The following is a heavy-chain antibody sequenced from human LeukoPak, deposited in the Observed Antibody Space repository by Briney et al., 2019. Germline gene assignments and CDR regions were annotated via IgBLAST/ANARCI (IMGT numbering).Heavy chain of an antibody. D-gene: IGHD4-17*01. Sequence: SETLSLTCAVYGGSFSGYYCSWIRQPPGKGLEWIGEINHSGSTNYNPSLKSRVTISVDTSKNQFSLKLSSVTAADTAVYYCARRSRWFYGDYYFDYWGQGTLVTVSS. CDR3: ARRSRWFYGDYYFDY. J-gene: IGHJ4*02. CDR1: GGSFSGYY. V-gene: IGHV4-34*01. CDR2: INHSGST.